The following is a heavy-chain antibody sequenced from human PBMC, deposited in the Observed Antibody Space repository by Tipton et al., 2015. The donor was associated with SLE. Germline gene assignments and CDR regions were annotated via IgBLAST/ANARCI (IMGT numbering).Heavy chain of an antibody. V-gene: IGHV4-39*07. CDR2: IHYSGNT. D-gene: IGHD3-22*01. CDR1: GGSISSSAYY. J-gene: IGHJ4*02. Sequence: TLSLTCTVSGGSISSSAYYWGWIRQPPGKGLEWIGNIHYSGNTYCNPSLKSRVTISLDTSKNHFSLKLDSVTAADTALYYCARGGYYYDVTGFSPFDYWGQGTLVTVSS. CDR3: ARGGYYYDVTGFSPFDY.